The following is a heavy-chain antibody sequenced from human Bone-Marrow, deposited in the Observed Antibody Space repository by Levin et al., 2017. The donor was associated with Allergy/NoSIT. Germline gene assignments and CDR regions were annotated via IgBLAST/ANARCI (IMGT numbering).Heavy chain of an antibody. CDR1: GFRFNDYA. J-gene: IGHJ5*02. Sequence: GESLKIPCAASGFRFNDYAMSWVRQAPGKGLEWVSAISGSGGPTYYADSVKGRFTLSRDNSKNTLYLQMNSLSAEDTAVYFCAKDRGKGAASRPTSWGQGTLVTVSS. CDR3: AKDRGKGAASRPTS. V-gene: IGHV3-23*01. CDR2: ISGSGGPT. D-gene: IGHD6-13*01.